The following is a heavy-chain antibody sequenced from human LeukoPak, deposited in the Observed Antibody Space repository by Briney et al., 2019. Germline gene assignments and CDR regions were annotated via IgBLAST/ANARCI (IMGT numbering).Heavy chain of an antibody. V-gene: IGHV4-61*02. CDR2: IYTSGST. CDR3: ARGWYSSSHWFDP. Sequence: PSETLSLTCTVSGGSISSGSYYWSWIRQPAGKGLEWIGRIYTSGSTYYNPSLKSRVTISVDTSKNQFSLKLSSVTAADTAVYYCARGWYSSSHWFDPWGQGTLVTVSS. CDR1: GGSISSGSYY. D-gene: IGHD6-6*01. J-gene: IGHJ5*02.